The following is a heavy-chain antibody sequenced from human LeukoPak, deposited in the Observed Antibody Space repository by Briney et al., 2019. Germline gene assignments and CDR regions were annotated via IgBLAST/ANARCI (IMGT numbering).Heavy chain of an antibody. CDR1: GGSISSYY. CDR2: IYYSGRT. Sequence: SETRSLTCTVSGGSISSYYWGWIRQPPGRGLEWNGYIYYSGRTNYNPSLKSRVTISIDTSRNQFSLKMSPVTAADTAVYYCARDYGGSGRSGYVSPWGQGTLVTVSS. CDR3: ARDYGGSGRSGYVSP. V-gene: IGHV4-59*01. J-gene: IGHJ5*02. D-gene: IGHD5-12*01.